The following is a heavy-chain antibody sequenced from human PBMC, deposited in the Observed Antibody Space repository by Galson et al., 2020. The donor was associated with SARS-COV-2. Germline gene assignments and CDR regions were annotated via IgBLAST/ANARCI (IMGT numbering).Heavy chain of an antibody. J-gene: IGHJ4*02. CDR1: GFTFTNAW. D-gene: IGHD3-10*01. CDR2: IQANTDGGTA. V-gene: IGHV3-15*01. CDR3: STGRLMVRGVIVDY. Sequence: GESLKISCVASGFTFTNAWMRWARQAPGKGLEWVGRIQANTDGGTADFAASVEGRFSMSREDTKNMVFLQMNNLKPEDTAVYYCSTGRLMVRGVIVDYWGQGSLVTVSS.